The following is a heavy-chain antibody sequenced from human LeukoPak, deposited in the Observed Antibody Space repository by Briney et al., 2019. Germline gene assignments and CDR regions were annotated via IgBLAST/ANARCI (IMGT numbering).Heavy chain of an antibody. J-gene: IGHJ4*02. CDR1: GFPFSAYS. V-gene: IGHV3-21*01. D-gene: IGHD3-22*01. Sequence: GGSLRLSCAASGFPFSAYSMNWVRQAPGKGLEWVSSISGSSGYLYYADSVKGRFTISRDNAKNSLYLHMNSLRAEDTAVYYCAKAYYDSSGYSDYFDYWGQGTLVTVSS. CDR2: ISGSSGYL. CDR3: AKAYYDSSGYSDYFDY.